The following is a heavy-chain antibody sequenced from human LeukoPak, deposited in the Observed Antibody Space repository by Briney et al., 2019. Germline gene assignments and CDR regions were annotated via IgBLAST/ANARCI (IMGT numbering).Heavy chain of an antibody. J-gene: IGHJ4*02. CDR1: GFTFSNYW. D-gene: IGHD6-13*01. CDR3: ASASSHRIAAGGDY. V-gene: IGHV3-74*01. CDR2: INSDGSSR. Sequence: GGSLTLSCAASGFTFSNYWMHWVRQAPGKGLVWVSRINSDGSSRNYAASVKGRFTISRDNAKNTLYLQMNSLRAEDTAVYYCASASSHRIAAGGDYWGQGTLVTVSS.